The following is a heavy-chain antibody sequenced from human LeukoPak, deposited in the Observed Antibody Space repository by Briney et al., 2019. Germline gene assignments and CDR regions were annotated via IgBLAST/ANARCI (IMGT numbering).Heavy chain of an antibody. CDR3: ARRSFPHYFDS. J-gene: IGHJ4*02. D-gene: IGHD2-15*01. CDR2: FSYSGYT. CDR1: GGSVSSSPSY. Sequence: SETLSLTCTVSGGSVSSSPSYWDWIRQPPGKGLEWIGTFSYSGYTHYNPSLRGRVTMSLDTSKNQLSLRLTSVTAADTAIFYCARRSFPHYFDSWGQGTLVTVSS. V-gene: IGHV4-39*01.